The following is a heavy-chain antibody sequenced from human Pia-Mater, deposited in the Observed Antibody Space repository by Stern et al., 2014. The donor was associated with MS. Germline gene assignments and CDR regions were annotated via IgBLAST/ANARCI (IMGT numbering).Heavy chain of an antibody. D-gene: IGHD4-11*01. J-gene: IGHJ4*02. V-gene: IGHV2-70*01. Sequence: QVTLRESGPALVKPTQTLTLTCTFSGFSLSTSGMCVSWIRQPPGKALEWLVLIDWDDDKYYSTSLKTRLTISKDTSKNQVVLKMTDMDPMDTATYYCARTTTINKGEDYWGQGTLVTVSS. CDR3: ARTTTINKGEDY. CDR1: GFSLSTSGMC. CDR2: IDWDDDK.